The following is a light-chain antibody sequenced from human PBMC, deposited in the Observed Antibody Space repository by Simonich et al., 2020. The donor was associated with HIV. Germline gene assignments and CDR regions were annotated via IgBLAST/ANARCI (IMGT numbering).Light chain of an antibody. CDR3: QQFNSYPYT. Sequence: EIVMTQSPATRSVSPGERATLSCRASQSVSSNLAWYQQKPGQAPRLLIYGASTRATGIPARFSGSGSGTDFTLTISSLQPEDFATYYCQQFNSYPYTFGQGTKLEIK. V-gene: IGKV3-15*01. CDR1: QSVSSN. CDR2: GAS. J-gene: IGKJ2*01.